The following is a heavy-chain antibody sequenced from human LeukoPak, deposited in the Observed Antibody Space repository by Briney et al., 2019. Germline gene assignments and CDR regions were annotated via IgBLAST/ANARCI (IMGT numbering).Heavy chain of an antibody. CDR2: INHSGST. D-gene: IGHD3-3*01. V-gene: IGHV4-34*01. CDR3: ARDGNYDFWSGYYPSYYMDV. Sequence: PSETLSLTCAVYGGSFSGYYWSWIRQPPGKGLEWIGEINHSGSTNYNPSLESRVTISVDTSKNQFSLKLSSVTAADTAVYYCARDGNYDFWSGYYPSYYMDVWGKGTTVTVSS. CDR1: GGSFSGYY. J-gene: IGHJ6*03.